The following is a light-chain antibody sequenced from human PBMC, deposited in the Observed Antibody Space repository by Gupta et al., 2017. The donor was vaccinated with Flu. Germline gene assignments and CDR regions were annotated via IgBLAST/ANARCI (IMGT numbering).Light chain of an antibody. CDR1: QSISSW. CDR2: KAS. Sequence: PSTLFASVGDRVTITCRASQSISSWLAWYQQKPVKAPNLLIYKASSLESGVPSRFSGSGSGTEFTLTISSLQPDDFATYYCQQDNTYSGTFGQGTKVEIK. CDR3: QQDNTYSGT. J-gene: IGKJ1*01. V-gene: IGKV1-5*03.